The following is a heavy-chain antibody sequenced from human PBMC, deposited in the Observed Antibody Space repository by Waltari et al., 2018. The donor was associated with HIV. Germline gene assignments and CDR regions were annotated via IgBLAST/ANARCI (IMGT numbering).Heavy chain of an antibody. D-gene: IGHD3-22*01. CDR1: GYTFINFD. Sequence: QVHLVQSGPEVKRPGAAVKISCKAYGYTFINFDVNWVRQAAGQGPEWLGWRDPHDGNQATPYKFEDRVTMTGDVSTDTAYMEMSGLTPEDTAIYYCARNSSAKGNRYFYYGLDVWGQGTPVTV. V-gene: IGHV1-8*02. CDR3: ARNSSAKGNRYFYYGLDV. CDR2: RDPHDGNQ. J-gene: IGHJ6*02.